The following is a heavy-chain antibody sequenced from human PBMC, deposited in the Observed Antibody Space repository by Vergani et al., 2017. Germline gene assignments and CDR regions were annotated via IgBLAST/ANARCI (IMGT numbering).Heavy chain of an antibody. D-gene: IGHD3-9*01. CDR1: GLSFNSYW. CDR3: ARARCIETCYMSNWLDS. V-gene: IGHV3-74*02. Sequence: EVQLVESGGGLVQPGGSLRLSCSASGLSFNSYWMHWVRQVPGKGLLWVSRIKSDGSITAYADSVKGRFTISRDNAQNTLYLQMNSLRVEDTGVYYCARARCIETCYMSNWLDSWGQGTLVTVAS. J-gene: IGHJ5*01. CDR2: IKSDGSIT.